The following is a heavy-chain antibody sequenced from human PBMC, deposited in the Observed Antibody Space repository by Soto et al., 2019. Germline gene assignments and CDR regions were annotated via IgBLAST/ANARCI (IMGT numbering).Heavy chain of an antibody. CDR1: GYTFTSYG. D-gene: IGHD1-26*01. J-gene: IGHJ4*02. CDR3: ARDKGWEPTDY. Sequence: QVQLVQSGAEVTKPGASVKVSCKASGYTFTSYGISWVRQAPGQGLEWMGWISAYNGNTNSAQKLQVRVTMTTDTSTSTADMELRSLRSYDTAVYYCARDKGWEPTDYWGQGTLVTVSS. CDR2: ISAYNGNT. V-gene: IGHV1-18*01.